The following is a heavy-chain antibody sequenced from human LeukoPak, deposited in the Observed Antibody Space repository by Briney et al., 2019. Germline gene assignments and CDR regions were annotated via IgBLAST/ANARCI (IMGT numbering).Heavy chain of an antibody. CDR2: IYYSGST. J-gene: IGHJ6*02. CDR3: AREGVVVAATSMDV. D-gene: IGHD2-15*01. V-gene: IGHV4-39*02. CDR1: GGSISSSSHY. Sequence: KTSETLSLTCTVSGGSISSSSHYLGWIRQPPGKGLEWIGSIYYSGSTYYNPSLKSRVTISVDTSKNQFSLKLSSVTAADTAAYYCAREGVVVAATSMDVWGRGTTVTVSS.